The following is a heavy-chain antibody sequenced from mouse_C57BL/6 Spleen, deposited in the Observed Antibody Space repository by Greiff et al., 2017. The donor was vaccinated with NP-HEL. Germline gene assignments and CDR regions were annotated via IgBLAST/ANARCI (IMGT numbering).Heavy chain of an antibody. Sequence: QVQLQQSGPELVKPGASVKISCTASGYAFSSSWMHWVKQRPGKGLEWIGRIYPGDGDTNYNGKFKGKATLTADKSSSTAYMQLSSLTSEDSAVYFCATIITTVDAMDYWGQGTSVTVSS. CDR1: GYAFSSSW. D-gene: IGHD1-1*01. CDR2: IYPGDGDT. CDR3: ATIITTVDAMDY. J-gene: IGHJ4*01. V-gene: IGHV1-82*01.